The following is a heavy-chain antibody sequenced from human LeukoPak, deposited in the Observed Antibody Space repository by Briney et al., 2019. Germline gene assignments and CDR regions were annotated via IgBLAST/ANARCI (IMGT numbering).Heavy chain of an antibody. CDR2: ISGGST. CDR3: ARFSSSADAFDI. D-gene: IGHD6-6*01. V-gene: IGHV3-38-3*01. J-gene: IGHJ3*02. Sequence: GGSLRLSCAASGFTVSSNEMSWVRQAPGKGLEWVSSISGGSTYYADSRKGRFTTSRDNSKNSLYLQMNSLRAEDTAVYYCARFSSSADAFDIWGQGTMVTVSS. CDR1: GFTVSSNE.